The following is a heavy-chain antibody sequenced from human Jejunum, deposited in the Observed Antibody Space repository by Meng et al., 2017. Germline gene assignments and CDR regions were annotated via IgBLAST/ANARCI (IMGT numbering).Heavy chain of an antibody. V-gene: IGHV3-74*01. CDR1: GFALSRYW. Sequence: GESLKISCAASGFALSRYWMHWVRQAPGKGLVWVSRINSDGSTTTYADSVKGRFTISRDNAKNTLYLQMNSLRAEDTAVYYCARSPGIAVAGTPFYYYYGMDVWGQGTTVTVSS. J-gene: IGHJ6*02. D-gene: IGHD6-19*01. CDR3: ARSPGIAVAGTPFYYYYGMDV. CDR2: INSDGSTT.